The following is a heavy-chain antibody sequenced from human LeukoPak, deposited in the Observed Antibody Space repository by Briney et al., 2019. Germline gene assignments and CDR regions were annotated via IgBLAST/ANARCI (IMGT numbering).Heavy chain of an antibody. CDR1: GFTFSTYG. D-gene: IGHD5-24*01. V-gene: IGHV3-30*18. J-gene: IGHJ4*02. CDR3: AKEDGYRRISDY. CDR2: ISYDGSNK. Sequence: GGSLRVSCAASGFTFSTYGMHWVRQAPGKGLEWVAVISYDGSNKYHADSVKGRFTISRDNSKNTLYLQMNSLTTEDTAVYYCAKEDGYRRISDYWGQGTLVTVSS.